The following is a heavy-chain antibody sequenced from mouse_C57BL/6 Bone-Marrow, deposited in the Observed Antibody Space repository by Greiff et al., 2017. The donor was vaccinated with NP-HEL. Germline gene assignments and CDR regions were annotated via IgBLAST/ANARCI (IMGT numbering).Heavy chain of an antibody. CDR2: IWSGGST. CDR3: ARVGLYYYGSSSYAMDY. D-gene: IGHD1-1*01. Sequence: VKLVESGPGLVQPSQSLSITCTVSGFSLTSYGVHWVRQSPGKGLEWLGVIWSGGSTDYNAAFISRLSISKDTSKRQVFFKMNSLQADDTAIYYCARVGLYYYGSSSYAMDYWGQGTSVTVAS. J-gene: IGHJ4*01. CDR1: GFSLTSYG. V-gene: IGHV2-2*01.